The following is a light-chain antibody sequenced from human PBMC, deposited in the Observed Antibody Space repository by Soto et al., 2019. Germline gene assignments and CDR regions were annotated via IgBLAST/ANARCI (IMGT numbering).Light chain of an antibody. CDR3: SSSTTTSTLVL. V-gene: IGLV2-14*03. J-gene: IGLJ2*01. Sequence: QSALTQPASVSGSPGQSITISCTGTSSDVGGYNYVSWYQQHPGSPPKLLIYDVSNRPSETSSRFSGSKSGNTASLTISGLQAEDEAHYYCSSSTTTSTLVLFGGGTKLTVL. CDR1: SSDVGGYNY. CDR2: DVS.